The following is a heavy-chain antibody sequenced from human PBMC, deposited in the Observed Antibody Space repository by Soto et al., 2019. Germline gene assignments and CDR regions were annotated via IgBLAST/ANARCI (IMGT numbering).Heavy chain of an antibody. CDR1: GFSLSTSGVG. J-gene: IGHJ4*02. CDR3: ARRREQQLVFDY. V-gene: IGHV2-5*02. Sequence: QITLKESGPTLVKPTQTLTLTCSFSGFSLSTSGVGVGWIRQPPGKALEWLALIFWDDDQYYSPSLKNRLTITKDASKNQVVLRMTTMNPVDTATYYCARRREQQLVFDYWGQGTLVTVSS. D-gene: IGHD6-13*01. CDR2: IFWDDDQ.